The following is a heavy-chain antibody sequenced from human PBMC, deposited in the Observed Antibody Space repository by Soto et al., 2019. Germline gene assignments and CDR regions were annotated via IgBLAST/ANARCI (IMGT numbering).Heavy chain of an antibody. CDR3: ASDLEILPGATELFDF. D-gene: IGHD2-2*01. J-gene: IGHJ4*02. Sequence: QVQLVQSEAIMKKPGASVKVSCKASGYTFSKHGISWVRQAPGQGLEWMGWISGQNGDTKHAQKCQGGDPLTTETSTRTVYRELRRLTADDTAVSYCASDLEILPGATELFDFWGRGTLVTVSS. CDR1: GYTFSKHG. V-gene: IGHV1-18*01. CDR2: ISGQNGDT.